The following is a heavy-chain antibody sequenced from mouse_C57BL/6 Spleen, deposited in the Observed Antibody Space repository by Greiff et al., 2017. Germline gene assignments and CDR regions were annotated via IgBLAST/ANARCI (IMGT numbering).Heavy chain of an antibody. CDR3: ARGWSDYDVGFDY. CDR1: GFTFSDYY. V-gene: IGHV5-16*01. D-gene: IGHD2-4*01. CDR2: INYDGSST. J-gene: IGHJ2*01. Sequence: EVMLVESEGGLVQPGSSMKLSCTASGFTFSDYYMAWVRQVPEKGLEWVANINYDGSSTYYLDSLKSRFIISRDNAKNILYLQMSSLKSEDTATYYCARGWSDYDVGFDYWGQGTTLTVSS.